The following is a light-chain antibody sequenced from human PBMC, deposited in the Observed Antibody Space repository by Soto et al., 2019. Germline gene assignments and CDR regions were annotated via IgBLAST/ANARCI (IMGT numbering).Light chain of an antibody. V-gene: IGKV1-39*01. CDR2: AAS. CDR3: QQSNSSSFT. CDR1: QSISSY. Sequence: DIQMTQSPSSLSASVGDRVTITCRASQSISSYLNWYQQKPGKAPKFLIYAASSLQSGVPSRFSGSGSGTDFTLTISSLQPEDFATYYCQQSNSSSFTFGPGTKVDIK. J-gene: IGKJ3*01.